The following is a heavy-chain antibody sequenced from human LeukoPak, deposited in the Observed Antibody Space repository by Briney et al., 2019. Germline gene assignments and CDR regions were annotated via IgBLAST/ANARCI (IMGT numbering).Heavy chain of an antibody. D-gene: IGHD6-13*01. CDR2: INPNSGGT. V-gene: IGHV1-2*02. CDR1: GYTFTGFY. CDR3: ARAHLIAAPGYNWFDP. J-gene: IGHJ5*02. Sequence: ASVKVSCKASGYTFTGFYMHWVRQAPGQGLEWMGWINPNSGGTNYAQKFQGRATMTRDTSINTAYMELSSLRSDDTAAFYCARAHLIAAPGYNWFDPWGQGTLVTVSS.